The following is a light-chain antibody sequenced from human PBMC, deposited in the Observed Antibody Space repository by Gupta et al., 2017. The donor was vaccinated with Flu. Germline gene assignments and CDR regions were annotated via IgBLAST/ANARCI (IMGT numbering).Light chain of an antibody. J-gene: IGKJ5*01. V-gene: IGKV3-20*01. CDR3: QQYGTSTPVT. CDR2: GAS. Sequence: RATLYCRASQSVTHTFLAWYQQKPGQAPRLLISGASSRATGIPDRFSGSGSGTDFTLTISRLEPEDFAVYSCQQYGTSTPVTFGHGTRVELK. CDR1: QSVTHTF.